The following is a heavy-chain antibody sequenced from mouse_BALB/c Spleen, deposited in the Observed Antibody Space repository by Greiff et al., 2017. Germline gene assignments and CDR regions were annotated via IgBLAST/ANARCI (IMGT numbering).Heavy chain of an antibody. D-gene: IGHD1-1*01. Sequence: VQLVESGAELVKPGASVKLSCKASGYTFTSYSMYWVKQRPGQGLEWIGGINPRNGGTNFNEKFKSKATLTVDKSSSTAYMQLSSLTSEDSAVYYCTRGGITTVVATRYYAMDYWGQGTSVTVSA. CDR3: TRGGITTVVATRYYAMDY. J-gene: IGHJ4*01. CDR2: INPRNGGT. V-gene: IGHV1S81*02. CDR1: GYTFTSYS.